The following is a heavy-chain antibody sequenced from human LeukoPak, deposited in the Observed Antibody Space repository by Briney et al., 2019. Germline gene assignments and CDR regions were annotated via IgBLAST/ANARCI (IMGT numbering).Heavy chain of an antibody. CDR1: GGSISSGSYY. J-gene: IGHJ6*02. CDR2: IYTSGST. Sequence: SETLSLTCTVSGGSISSGSYYWSWIRQPAGKGLEWIGRIYTSGSTNYNPSLKSRVTISVDTSKNQFSLKLSSVTAADTAVYYCARGYYYYYGMDVWGQGTTVTVSS. CDR3: ARGYYYYYGMDV. V-gene: IGHV4-61*02.